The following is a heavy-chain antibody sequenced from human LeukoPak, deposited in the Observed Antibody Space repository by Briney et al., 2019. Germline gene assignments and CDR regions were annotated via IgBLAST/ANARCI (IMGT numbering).Heavy chain of an antibody. J-gene: IGHJ4*02. V-gene: IGHV3-30*18. Sequence: GGSLRLSCAASGSTFSSYGMHWVRQAPGKGLEWVAVISYDGSNKYYADSVKGRFTISRDNSKNTLYLQMNSLRAEDTAVYYCAKPRFPRSSYFDYWGQGTLVTVSS. CDR3: AKPRFPRSSYFDY. D-gene: IGHD3-16*01. CDR1: GSTFSSYG. CDR2: ISYDGSNK.